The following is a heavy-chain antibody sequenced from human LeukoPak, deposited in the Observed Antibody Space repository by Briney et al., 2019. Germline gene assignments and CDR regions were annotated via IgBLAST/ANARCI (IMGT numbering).Heavy chain of an antibody. CDR2: IRYDGSTE. J-gene: IGHJ4*02. V-gene: IGHV3-30*02. Sequence: TGGSLRLSCAASGFNFDDYGMNWVRQVPGKGLEWVAFIRYDGSTEYYADSVKGRFTISRDNSKNTLYLQMNSLRAEDTAVYYCARERGYCSSTSCYDEGAFDYWGQGTLVTVSS. CDR3: ARERGYCSSTSCYDEGAFDY. CDR1: GFNFDDYG. D-gene: IGHD2-2*01.